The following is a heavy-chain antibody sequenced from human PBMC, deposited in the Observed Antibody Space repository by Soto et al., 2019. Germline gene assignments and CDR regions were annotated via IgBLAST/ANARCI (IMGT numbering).Heavy chain of an antibody. V-gene: IGHV3-7*03. CDR3: VSVPGSPGYHGLDV. CDR1: GLTFNKYW. Sequence: GGSLRLSCAASGLTFNKYWMTWVRQAPGKGLEWVATIKHDGSEKSNLDSVEGRFTISRDNARNSLSLQMNSLRVEDTAVYFCVSVPGSPGYHGLDVWGQGTTVTVSS. J-gene: IGHJ6*02. CDR2: IKHDGSEK. D-gene: IGHD6-19*01.